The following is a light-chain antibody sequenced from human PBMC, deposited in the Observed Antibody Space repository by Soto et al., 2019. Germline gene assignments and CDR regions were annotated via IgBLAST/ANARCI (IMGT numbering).Light chain of an antibody. CDR2: EVS. V-gene: IGLV2-14*01. CDR3: SSYTSSSSHYV. Sequence: QSVLTQPASVSGSPGQSITISCTGTSSDVGGYNYVSWYQQHPGNAPKLMIYEVSNRPSGVSNRFSGSKSGNTASLTISGLQAEDEADYYCSSYTSSSSHYVFGTGTKVTVL. CDR1: SSDVGGYNY. J-gene: IGLJ1*01.